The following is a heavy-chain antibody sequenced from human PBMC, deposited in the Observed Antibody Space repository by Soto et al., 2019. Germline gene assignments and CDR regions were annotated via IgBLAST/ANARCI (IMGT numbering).Heavy chain of an antibody. CDR2: IWYDGSNK. Sequence: QVQLVESGGGVVQPGRSLRLSCAASGFTFSSYGMHWVRQAPGKGLEWVAVIWYDGSNKYYADSVKGRFTISRDNSKNALDLQMNSLRAEDTAVYYCARDWVAARLDAFDIWGQGTMVTVSS. J-gene: IGHJ3*02. D-gene: IGHD6-6*01. V-gene: IGHV3-33*01. CDR3: ARDWVAARLDAFDI. CDR1: GFTFSSYG.